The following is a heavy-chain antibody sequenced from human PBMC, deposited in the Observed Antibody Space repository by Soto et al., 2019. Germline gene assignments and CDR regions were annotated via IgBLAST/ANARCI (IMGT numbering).Heavy chain of an antibody. J-gene: IGHJ6*03. CDR1: GFTFSSYA. V-gene: IGHV3-23*01. CDR2: ISGSGGST. CDR3: AKEIWGKSVVPAAMSLRDYYYMDV. D-gene: IGHD2-2*01. Sequence: GGSLRLSCAASGFTFSSYAMSWVRQAPGKGLEWVSAISGSGGSTYYADSVKGRFTISRDNSKNTLYLQMNSLRAEDTAVYYCAKEIWGKSVVPAAMSLRDYYYMDVWGKGTTVTASS.